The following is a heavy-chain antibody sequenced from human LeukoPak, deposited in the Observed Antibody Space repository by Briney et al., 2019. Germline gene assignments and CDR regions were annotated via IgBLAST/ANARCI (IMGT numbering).Heavy chain of an antibody. Sequence: GRSLRLSCAASGFTFDDYAMHWVRHAPGKGLEWVSGISWNSGSIGYADSVKGRFTISRDNAKNSLYLQMNSLRAEDTALYYCAKDIGRFGELPIDYWGQGTLVTVSS. CDR3: AKDIGRFGELPIDY. D-gene: IGHD3-10*01. V-gene: IGHV3-9*01. J-gene: IGHJ4*02. CDR2: ISWNSGSI. CDR1: GFTFDDYA.